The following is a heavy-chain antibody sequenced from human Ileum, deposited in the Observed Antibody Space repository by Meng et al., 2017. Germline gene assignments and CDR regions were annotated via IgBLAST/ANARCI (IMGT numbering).Heavy chain of an antibody. CDR1: GGSFSSGNW. J-gene: IGHJ1*01. D-gene: IGHD2-15*01. CDR3: VNYCSGGKCSPNEKTQH. CDR2: IFHTGNT. Sequence: QMQLQESGPGLVKPAGTLSPTCGVSGGSFSSGNWWGWVRQPPGKGLEWIGEIFHTGNTNYNPSLQSRVSLSIDKSKNQFSLKVISVTAADTAVYYCVNYCSGGKCSPNEKTQHWGQGTLVTVSS. V-gene: IGHV4-4*02.